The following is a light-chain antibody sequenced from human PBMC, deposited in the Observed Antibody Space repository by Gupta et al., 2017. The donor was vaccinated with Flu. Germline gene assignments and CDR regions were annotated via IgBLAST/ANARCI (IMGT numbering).Light chain of an antibody. CDR2: EVS. J-gene: IGLJ3*02. CDR1: SSDIGSYDS. V-gene: IGLV2-14*01. Sequence: QSALTQPASVSGSTGQSITISCTGTSSDIGSYDSVSWYQQHPGKAPKLLIYEVSSRPSGVSSRFSASKSGNAASLTISGLQTEDEADYYCSSFTRTNTWMFGGGTKLTVL. CDR3: SSFTRTNTWM.